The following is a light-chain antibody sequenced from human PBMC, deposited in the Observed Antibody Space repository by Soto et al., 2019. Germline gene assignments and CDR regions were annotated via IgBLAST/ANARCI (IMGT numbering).Light chain of an antibody. CDR1: TSDVGGYNY. J-gene: IGLJ3*02. CDR2: DVS. CDR3: TSYTSSSTWV. V-gene: IGLV2-14*01. Sequence: QSALTQPASVSGSPGQSITISCTGTTSDVGGYNYVSWFQQYPGKAPKLKIYDVSNRPSGVSNRFSGSKSGNTASLTISDLQAEDEADYYCTSYTSSSTWVFGGGTKLTVL.